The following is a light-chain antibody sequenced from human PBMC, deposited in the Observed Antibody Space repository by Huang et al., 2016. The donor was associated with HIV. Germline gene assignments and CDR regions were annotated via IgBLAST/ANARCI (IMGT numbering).Light chain of an antibody. CDR2: GAI. J-gene: IGKJ2*01. V-gene: IGKV3-20*01. CDR1: QSVSSSY. CDR3: QQYGSSPYT. Sequence: EIVLTQSPGTLSLSPGERATLSCRASQSVSSSYFAWYQQKPDQAPRLLIYGAISRATGVPDRFSGSGSGTDFSLTISRLEPEDCAVYYCQQYGSSPYTFGQGTKLEIK.